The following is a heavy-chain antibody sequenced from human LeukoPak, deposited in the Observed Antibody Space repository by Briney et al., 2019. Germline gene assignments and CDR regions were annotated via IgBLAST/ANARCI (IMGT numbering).Heavy chain of an antibody. D-gene: IGHD3-22*01. Sequence: GGSLRLSCAASRFTFSSYSMNWVRQAPGKGLEGVSYISSSSSTIYYADSVKGRFTISRDNAKNSLYLQMNSLRAEDTAVYYCARDLGTMIVVDPFDYWGQGTLVTVSS. CDR1: RFTFSSYS. CDR3: ARDLGTMIVVDPFDY. J-gene: IGHJ4*02. V-gene: IGHV3-48*01. CDR2: ISSSSSTI.